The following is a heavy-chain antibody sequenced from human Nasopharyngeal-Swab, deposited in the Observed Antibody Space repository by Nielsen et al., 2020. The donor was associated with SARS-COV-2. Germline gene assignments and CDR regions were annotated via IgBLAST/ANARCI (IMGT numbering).Heavy chain of an antibody. CDR2: ISWNSGRI. D-gene: IGHD6-19*01. V-gene: IGHV3-9*01. Sequence: GGSLRLSCAASGFSFDDYAMHWVRQVPGKGLEWVSGISWNSGRIGYADSVKGRFTISRDNAKNSLFLQMNSLRAEDTAPYYCAKDLGIAVAGTGHDYWGQGTQVTVSS. CDR3: AKDLGIAVAGTGHDY. CDR1: GFSFDDYA. J-gene: IGHJ4*02.